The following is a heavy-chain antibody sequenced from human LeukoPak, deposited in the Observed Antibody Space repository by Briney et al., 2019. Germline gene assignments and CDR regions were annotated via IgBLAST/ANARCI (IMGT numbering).Heavy chain of an antibody. Sequence: PGGSLRLSCAASGFTFSDYEMNWVRQAPGKGLEWVSYISTSGGSIFYADSVKGRFTISRDNAENSLFLQMNSLTAEDTGVYYCAREDYYGSGSYFDYWGQGTLVTVSS. CDR1: GFTFSDYE. CDR2: ISTSGGSI. CDR3: AREDYYGSGSYFDY. J-gene: IGHJ4*02. D-gene: IGHD3-10*01. V-gene: IGHV3-48*03.